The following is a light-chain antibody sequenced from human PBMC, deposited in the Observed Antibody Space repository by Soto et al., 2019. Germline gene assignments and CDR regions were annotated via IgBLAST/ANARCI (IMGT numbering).Light chain of an antibody. CDR1: QSLSGN. Sequence: EIVMTQSPATLSVSPGERATLSCRASQSLSGNLAWYQQKPGQAPRLLISGVSTRATGIPARFSGSGSGTEFTLTISSLQSEYFAVYYCQQYNYWPSFGQGTKVEIK. CDR3: QQYNYWPS. J-gene: IGKJ1*01. CDR2: GVS. V-gene: IGKV3-15*01.